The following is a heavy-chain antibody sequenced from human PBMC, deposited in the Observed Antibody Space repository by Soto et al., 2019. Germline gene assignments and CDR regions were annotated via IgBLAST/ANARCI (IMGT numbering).Heavy chain of an antibody. CDR2: MYYSGTT. Sequence: SETLSLTCTVSGGSISSSDFYWGWLRQTPGKGLEFIGSMYYSGTTYYNPSLKSRVTISVDTSKNQFTLKLSSVTAADTAVYYCARGIPRRNGALNIYYYYYMDVWGKGTTVTVSS. D-gene: IGHD4-17*01. V-gene: IGHV4-39*01. CDR3: ARGIPRRNGALNIYYYYYMDV. CDR1: GGSISSSDFY. J-gene: IGHJ6*03.